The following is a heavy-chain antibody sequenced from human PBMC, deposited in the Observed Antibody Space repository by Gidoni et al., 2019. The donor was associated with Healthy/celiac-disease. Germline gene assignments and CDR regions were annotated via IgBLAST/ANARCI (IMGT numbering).Heavy chain of an antibody. Sequence: EVQLVESGGGLVKPGGSLRLPGAASGFTLSYYSMNWVRQAPGKGLEWVSSIRSSSSYIYYADSVKGRFTITRDNAKNSLYLQMNSLRAEDTAVYYCARGMSSSWPRNFDYWGQGTLVTLSS. CDR3: ARGMSSSWPRNFDY. V-gene: IGHV3-21*01. CDR2: IRSSSSYI. CDR1: GFTLSYYS. D-gene: IGHD6-13*01. J-gene: IGHJ4*02.